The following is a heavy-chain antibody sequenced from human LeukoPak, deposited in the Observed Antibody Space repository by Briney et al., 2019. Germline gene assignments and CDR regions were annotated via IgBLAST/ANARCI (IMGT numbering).Heavy chain of an antibody. CDR2: IYYSGST. CDR1: GGSISSSSYY. CDR3: AGTMVSGSFSTFDY. J-gene: IGHJ4*02. Sequence: SETLSLTCTVSGGSISSSSYYWGWIRQPPGKGLEWIGSIYYSGSTYYNPSLKSRVTISVDTSKNQFSLKLSSVTAADTAVYYCAGTMVSGSFSTFDYWGQGTLVTVSS. V-gene: IGHV4-39*07. D-gene: IGHD1-26*01.